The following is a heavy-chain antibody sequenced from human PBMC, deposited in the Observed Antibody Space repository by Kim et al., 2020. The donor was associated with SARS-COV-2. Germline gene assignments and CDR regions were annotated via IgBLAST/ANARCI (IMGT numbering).Heavy chain of an antibody. J-gene: IGHJ3*02. D-gene: IGHD3-22*01. V-gene: IGHV4-61*01. CDR2: IYYSGST. Sequence: SETLSLTCTVSGGSVSSGSYYWSWIRQPPGKGLEWIGCIYYSGSTNYNPSLKSRVTISVDTSKNQFSLKLSSVTAADTAVYYCARVGARITMIVVVIGRYAFDTWGPGTMVTVSA. CDR3: ARVGARITMIVVVIGRYAFDT. CDR1: GGSVSSGSYY.